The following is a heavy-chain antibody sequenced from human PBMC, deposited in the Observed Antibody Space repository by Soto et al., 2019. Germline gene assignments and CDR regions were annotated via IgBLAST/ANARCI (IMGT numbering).Heavy chain of an antibody. CDR1: GYTFTGYY. CDR2: INPNSGGT. J-gene: IGHJ6*03. V-gene: IGHV1-2*04. CDR3: ARDGGGGYCSGGSCYYYYYMDV. Sequence: QVQLVQSGAEVKKPGASVKVSCKASGYTFTGYYMHWVRQAPGQGLEWMGWINPNSGGTNYAQKFQGWVTMTWDTSISTAYMELSRLRSDDTAVYYCARDGGGGYCSGGSCYYYYYMDVWGKGTTVTVSS. D-gene: IGHD2-15*01.